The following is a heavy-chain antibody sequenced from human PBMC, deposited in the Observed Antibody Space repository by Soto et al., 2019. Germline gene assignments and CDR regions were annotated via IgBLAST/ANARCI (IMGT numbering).Heavy chain of an antibody. Sequence: QVQLVQSGAEVKKPGSSVKVSCKASGGTFSSYSINWVRQAPGQGLEWMGEIIPIFGTANYAQKFPGRVTITAEESTSTAYMELSSLRSEDTAVYYCARDGGRHSGGIDYWGQGTLVTVSS. J-gene: IGHJ4*02. CDR3: ARDGGRHSGGIDY. CDR1: GGTFSSYS. D-gene: IGHD1-26*01. CDR2: IIPIFGTA. V-gene: IGHV1-69*01.